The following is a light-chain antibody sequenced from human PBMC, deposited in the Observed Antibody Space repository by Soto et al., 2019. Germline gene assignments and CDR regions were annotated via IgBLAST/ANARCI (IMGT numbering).Light chain of an antibody. J-gene: IGKJ4*02. V-gene: IGKV3-11*01. CDR2: DAS. Sequence: EVVLTQSPATLSLYPGESATLSCRASQSVTTYLAWYQHKPGQAPRLLIYDASSRATGIPARFSGSGSGTDCTLTISSLEPEDFAIYYCQQRTNWPPTFGGGTKVEIK. CDR3: QQRTNWPPT. CDR1: QSVTTY.